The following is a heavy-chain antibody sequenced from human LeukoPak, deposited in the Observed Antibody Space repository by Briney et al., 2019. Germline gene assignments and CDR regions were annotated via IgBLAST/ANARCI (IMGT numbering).Heavy chain of an antibody. CDR1: GFTFSSYA. V-gene: IGHV3-23*01. J-gene: IGHJ4*02. D-gene: IGHD6-13*01. Sequence: GGSLRLSCAASGFTFSSYAMSWVRQAPRKGLEWVSAISGSGGSTYYADSVKGRFTISRDNSKNTLYLQMNSLRAEDTAVYYCAKMGGYSSTWYFDTWGQGTLVTVSS. CDR3: AKMGGYSSTWYFDT. CDR2: ISGSGGST.